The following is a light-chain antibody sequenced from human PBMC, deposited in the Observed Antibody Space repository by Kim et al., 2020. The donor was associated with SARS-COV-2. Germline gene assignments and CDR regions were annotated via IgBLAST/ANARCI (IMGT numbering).Light chain of an antibody. V-gene: IGKV3-20*01. CDR3: QQYGSSPWT. J-gene: IGKJ1*01. Sequence: PGERATLSCRASQSVSSSYLAWYQQKPGQAPSLLIYGASSRATGIPDRFSGSGSGTDFTLTISRLEPEDFAVYYCQQYGSSPWTFGQGTKVEIK. CDR1: QSVSSSY. CDR2: GAS.